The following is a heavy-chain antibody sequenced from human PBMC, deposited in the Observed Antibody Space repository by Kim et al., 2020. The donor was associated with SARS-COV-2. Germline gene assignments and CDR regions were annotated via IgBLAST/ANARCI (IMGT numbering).Heavy chain of an antibody. D-gene: IGHD6-19*01. CDR2: TYYRSKWYN. J-gene: IGHJ3*02. CDR1: GDSVSSNSAA. Sequence: SQTLSLTCAISGDSVSSNSAAWNWIRQSPSRGLEWLGRTYYRSKWYNDYALPVKRRMTINSDTSRNQFSLQLNSVTPEDTALYYCVRERRIAVAVPGGKSDAFDIWGQGTKVTVSS. V-gene: IGHV6-1*01. CDR3: VRERRIAVAVPGGKSDAFDI.